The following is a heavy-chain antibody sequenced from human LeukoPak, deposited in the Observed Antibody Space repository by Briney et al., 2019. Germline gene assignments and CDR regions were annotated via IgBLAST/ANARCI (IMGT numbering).Heavy chain of an antibody. CDR1: RYTLTNYH. CDR3: ASERGIASAGTSNYYYYYGMDV. J-gene: IGHJ6*04. Sequence: VKETCKSCRYTLTNYHMHGVRQPPSQQVEGMGIINTSGGSTRYEHKFQGGGTMTRDTSTSTVYIELSSLRSEDTAVYYCASERGIASAGTSNYYYYYGMDVWGKGTTVTVSS. D-gene: IGHD6-13*01. V-gene: IGHV1-46*01. CDR2: INTSGGST.